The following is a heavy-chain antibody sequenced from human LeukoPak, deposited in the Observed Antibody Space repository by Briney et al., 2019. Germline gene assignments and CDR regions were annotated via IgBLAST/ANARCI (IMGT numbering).Heavy chain of an antibody. Sequence: SVKVSCKASGGTFSSYAISWVRQAPGQGLEWMGGIILIFGTANYPQKFQGRVTITPDEPTSTAYMELSSLRSEDTAVYYCASSSLRSSSIHSASWYYYMDVWGKGTTVTVSS. CDR1: GGTFSSYA. CDR3: ASSSLRSSSIHSASWYYYMDV. CDR2: IILIFGTA. J-gene: IGHJ6*03. V-gene: IGHV1-69*13. D-gene: IGHD6-6*01.